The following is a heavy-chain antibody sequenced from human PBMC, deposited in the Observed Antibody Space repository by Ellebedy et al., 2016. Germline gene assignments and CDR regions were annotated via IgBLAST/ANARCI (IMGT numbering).Heavy chain of an antibody. D-gene: IGHD3-22*01. V-gene: IGHV3-23*01. CDR3: AKDFEGAYYYDEGFDP. J-gene: IGHJ5*02. CDR2: ITSSGVTT. CDR1: GFTFSTYA. Sequence: GESLKISCAASGFTFSTYAMTWVRQAPGKGLEWVSSITSSGVTTYYADSVKGRFTISRDDSKNTLYLQMNSLRTDDTAVNNCAKDFEGAYYYDEGFDPWGQGTLVTVSS.